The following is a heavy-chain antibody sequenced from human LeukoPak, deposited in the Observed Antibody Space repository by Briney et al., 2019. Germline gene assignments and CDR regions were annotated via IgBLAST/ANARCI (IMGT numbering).Heavy chain of an antibody. CDR3: ARLDGDSDSLYFDY. J-gene: IGHJ4*02. CDR2: IYHSGST. Sequence: SGTLSLTCAVSGGSISSSNWWSWVRQPPGKGLEWIGEIYHSGSTNYNPSLKSRVTISVDKSKNQFSLKLSSVTAADTAVYYCARLDGDSDSLYFDYWGQGTLVTVSS. D-gene: IGHD4-17*01. V-gene: IGHV4-4*02. CDR1: GGSISSSNW.